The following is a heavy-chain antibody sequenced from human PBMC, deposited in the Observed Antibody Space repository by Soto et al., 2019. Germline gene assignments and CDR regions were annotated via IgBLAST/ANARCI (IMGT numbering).Heavy chain of an antibody. CDR2: IYYSGST. V-gene: IGHV4-59*01. D-gene: IGHD4-17*01. CDR1: GGSISSYY. Sequence: SETLSLTCTVSGGSISSYYWSWIRQPPGKGLEWIGYIYYSGSTNYNPSLKSRVTISLDTSKNQFSLRLTSVTAADTALYYCAKDMKWGGMTTIHYFDSWGQGTLVTVSS. CDR3: AKDMKWGGMTTIHYFDS. J-gene: IGHJ4*02.